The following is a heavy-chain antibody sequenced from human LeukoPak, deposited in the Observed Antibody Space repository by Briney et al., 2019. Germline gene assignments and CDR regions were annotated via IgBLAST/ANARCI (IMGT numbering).Heavy chain of an antibody. D-gene: IGHD5-24*01. V-gene: IGHV3-7*01. CDR3: ARASDPLRGDGYNFY. CDR2: IKQDGSEK. CDR1: GFTFSSYW. Sequence: GGSLRLSCAASGFTFSSYWMSWVRQAPGKGLEWVANIKQDGSEKYYVDSVKGRFTISRDNAKNSLYLQMNSLRAEDTAVYYCARASDPLRGDGYNFYWGQGTLVTVSS. J-gene: IGHJ4*02.